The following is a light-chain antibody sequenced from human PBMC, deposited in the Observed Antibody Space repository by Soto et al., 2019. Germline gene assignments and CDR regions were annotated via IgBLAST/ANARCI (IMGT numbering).Light chain of an antibody. CDR1: QSVSSY. J-gene: IGKJ5*01. V-gene: IGKV3-11*01. CDR3: QQRSNWPIT. Sequence: ENLLTQSPGTLSLSPGEGATLSCRASQSVSSYLAWYQQKPGQAPRLLIYDASNRATGIPARFSGSGSGTDFTLTISSLEPEDFAVYYCQQRSNWPITFGQGTRLENK. CDR2: DAS.